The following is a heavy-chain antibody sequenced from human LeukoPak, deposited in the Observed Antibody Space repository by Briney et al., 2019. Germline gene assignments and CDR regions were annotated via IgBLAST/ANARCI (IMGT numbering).Heavy chain of an antibody. D-gene: IGHD3-3*01. V-gene: IGHV1-8*01. J-gene: IGHJ6*03. CDR3: ARGNLYDFWSGYYPYYYYMDV. CDR1: GYTFTSYD. CDR2: MNPNSGNT. Sequence: ASVKVSCKASGYTFTSYDINWVRQATGQGLEWMGWMNPNSGNTGYAQKFQGRVTMTRNTSIRTAYMELSSPRSEDTAVYYCARGNLYDFWSGYYPYYYYMDVWGKGTTVTVSS.